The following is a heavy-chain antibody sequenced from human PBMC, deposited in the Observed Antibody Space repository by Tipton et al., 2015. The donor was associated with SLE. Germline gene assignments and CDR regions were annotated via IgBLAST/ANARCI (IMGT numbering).Heavy chain of an antibody. J-gene: IGHJ6*03. CDR3: ARDPGRYYGSGSYSYYYYYMDV. V-gene: IGHV4-34*01. D-gene: IGHD3-10*01. Sequence: TLSLTCAVHGVSFGGFYWTWIRQPPGKGLEWIGEINHDGSTNYNPSLKSRVTISLDTSKNQFSLKLSSVTAADTAVYYCARDPGRYYGSGSYSYYYYYMDVWGKGTTVTVSS. CDR1: GVSFGGFY. CDR2: INHDGST.